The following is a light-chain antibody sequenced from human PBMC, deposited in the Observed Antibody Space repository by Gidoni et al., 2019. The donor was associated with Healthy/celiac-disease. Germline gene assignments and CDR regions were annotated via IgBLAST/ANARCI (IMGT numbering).Light chain of an antibody. Sequence: QSVLTQPPSASGTPGQRVTISCSGSSSNIGSNTVNWYQQLPGTAPKLLIYSNNQRPSWVLDRFSGSKSGTSASLAISGLQSEDEADYYCAAWDDSLNGWVFGGGTKLTVL. CDR3: AAWDDSLNGWV. V-gene: IGLV1-44*01. J-gene: IGLJ3*02. CDR2: SNN. CDR1: SSNIGSNT.